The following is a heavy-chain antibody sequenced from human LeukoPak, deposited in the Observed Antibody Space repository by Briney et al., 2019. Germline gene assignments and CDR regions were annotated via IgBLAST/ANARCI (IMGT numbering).Heavy chain of an antibody. V-gene: IGHV4-59*01. J-gene: IGHJ4*02. D-gene: IGHD1-26*01. CDR3: ARVLPGGGGSPDY. CDR2: IYYSGST. CDR1: GGSINEYY. Sequence: SETLSLTCTVSGGSINEYYWSWIRQPPGKGLEWIGYIYYSGSTNYNPSLKSRVTISVDTSKNQFSLKLSSVTAADTAVYYCARVLPGGGGSPDYWGQGTLVTVSS.